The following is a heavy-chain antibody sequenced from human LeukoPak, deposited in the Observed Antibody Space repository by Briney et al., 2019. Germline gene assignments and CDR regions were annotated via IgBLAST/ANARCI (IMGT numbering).Heavy chain of an antibody. Sequence: GGSLRLSCAASGFTFSSYAMSWVRQAPGKGLEWVSAISGSGGSTYYADSVKGRFTISRDNSKNTLYLQMNSLRAEDTAVYYRVCTGKQDSSGWLDFDYWGQGTLVTVSS. CDR1: GFTFSSYA. CDR3: VCTGKQDSSGWLDFDY. V-gene: IGHV3-23*01. D-gene: IGHD6-19*01. J-gene: IGHJ4*02. CDR2: ISGSGGST.